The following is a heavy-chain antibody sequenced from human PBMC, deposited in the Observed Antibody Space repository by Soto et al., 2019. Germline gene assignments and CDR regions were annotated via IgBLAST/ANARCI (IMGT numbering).Heavy chain of an antibody. CDR3: AKGRSYYYYYGVDV. Sequence: PGGSLRLSCAASGFTFGSYAMSWVRQAPGKGLEWVSTIDKTGVSTYNADSVKGRFTISRDNSKQTLYLQMISLRAEDTALYYCAKGRSYYYYYGVDVWGQGTTVTVS. J-gene: IGHJ6*02. CDR1: GFTFGSYA. CDR2: IDKTGVST. V-gene: IGHV3-23*01.